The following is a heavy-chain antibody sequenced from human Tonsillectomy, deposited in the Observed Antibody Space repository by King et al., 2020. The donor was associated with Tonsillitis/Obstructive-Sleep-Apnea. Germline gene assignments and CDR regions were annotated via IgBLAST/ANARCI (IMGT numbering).Heavy chain of an antibody. D-gene: IGHD2-2*01. CDR3: VRQTGLRHCSSTSCYARWFDP. CDR2: IYPGDSDT. J-gene: IGHJ5*02. CDR1: GYSFTRYW. V-gene: IGHV5-51*01. Sequence: VQLVQSGAEVKKPGESLKISCKGSGYSFTRYWIGWVRQMPGKGLEWRGIIYPGDSDTRSSPSFQGQVTISADKSISTAYLQWSSLKASDTAMYYCVRQTGLRHCSSTSCYARWFDPWGQGTLVTVSS.